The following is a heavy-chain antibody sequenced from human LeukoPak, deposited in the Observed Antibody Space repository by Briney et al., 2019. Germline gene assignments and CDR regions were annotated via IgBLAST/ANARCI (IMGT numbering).Heavy chain of an antibody. CDR1: GGSFSGYY. Sequence: SETPSLTCAVYGGSFSGYYWSWIRQPPGKGLEWIGEINHSGSTNYNPSLKSRATTSVDTSKNQFSLKLSSVTAADTAVYYCARARSQSTYYYDSSGPIDYWGQGTLVTVSS. CDR2: INHSGST. D-gene: IGHD3-22*01. J-gene: IGHJ4*02. CDR3: ARARSQSTYYYDSSGPIDY. V-gene: IGHV4-34*01.